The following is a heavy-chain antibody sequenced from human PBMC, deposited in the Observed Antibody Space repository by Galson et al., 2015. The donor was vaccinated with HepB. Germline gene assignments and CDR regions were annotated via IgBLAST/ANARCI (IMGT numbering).Heavy chain of an antibody. V-gene: IGHV3-30-3*01. D-gene: IGHD3-22*01. CDR2: ITYDGSKK. CDR1: GFTFTSYA. J-gene: IGHJ4*02. Sequence: LRLSCAASGFTFTSYALHWVRQAPGKGLEWLTFITYDGSKKEYADSVKGRFSISRDNPNNTLYLQMNRLRPEDTAVYYCARFNYFDSSGYSPSFDFWGPGTLVTVSS. CDR3: ARFNYFDSSGYSPSFDF.